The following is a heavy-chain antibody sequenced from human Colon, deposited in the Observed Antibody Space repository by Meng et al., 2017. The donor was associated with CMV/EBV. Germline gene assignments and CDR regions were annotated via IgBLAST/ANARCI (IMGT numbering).Heavy chain of an antibody. CDR2: IKQDGSEK. D-gene: IGHD3-3*01. Sequence: GESLKISCAASGFTFRSYWMTWVRQAPGRGLEWVASIKQDGSEKNYVDSVKGRFTIFRDNAENSLYLQMSNLRVEDTAVYYCAKPIQGRITIFSDWGQGSLVTVSS. V-gene: IGHV3-7*01. CDR3: AKPIQGRITIFSD. CDR1: GFTFRSYW. J-gene: IGHJ4*02.